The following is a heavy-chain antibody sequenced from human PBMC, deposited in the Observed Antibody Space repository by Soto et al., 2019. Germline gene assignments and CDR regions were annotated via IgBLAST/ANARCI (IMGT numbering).Heavy chain of an antibody. V-gene: IGHV1-69*01. D-gene: IGHD2-21*01. CDR1: GVTFSTSG. J-gene: IGHJ4*03. CDR3: ARVSPSICGGGNCYRLDSYFDS. Sequence: QVQLVQSGAEVKKPGSSLKVSCKTSGVTFSTSGISWVRQGPGQGLEWMGGIIPLFGTPKYARKFQGRVSITADDSATTTYLELSGLSSDATAIYSCARVSPSICGGGNCYRLDSYFDSWGQGSQVVVSS. CDR2: IIPLFGTP.